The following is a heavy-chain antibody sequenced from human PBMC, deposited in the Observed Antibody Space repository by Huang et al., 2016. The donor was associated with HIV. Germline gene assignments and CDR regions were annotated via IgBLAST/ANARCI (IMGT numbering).Heavy chain of an antibody. CDR1: GGTFSTYG. D-gene: IGHD6-6*01. Sequence: QVQLVQSGAEVKKPGSSVKVSCKASGGTFSTYGISWVRQAPGQGLEWMVVNSPIFGTANYAQKFHGTVTIASDEFTSTAYMELISLRSEDTALYYCARGRTRSSLYDSYYGLDVWGQGTTVTVSS. CDR2: NSPIFGTA. J-gene: IGHJ6*02. V-gene: IGHV1-69*01. CDR3: ARGRTRSSLYDSYYGLDV.